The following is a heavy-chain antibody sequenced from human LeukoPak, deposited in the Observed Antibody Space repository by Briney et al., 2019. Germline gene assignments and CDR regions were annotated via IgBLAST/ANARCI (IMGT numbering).Heavy chain of an antibody. CDR1: GGSISSYY. CDR3: ANAVSRGSDFDY. Sequence: SETLSLTCTVSGGSISSYYWGWIRQPPGKGLEWIGYIFYTGRTNYNPSLKSRVTISVDKSKNQFSLKLSSVTAADTAVYYCANAVSRGSDFDYWGQGTLVTVSS. V-gene: IGHV4-59*12. D-gene: IGHD3-22*01. CDR2: IFYTGRT. J-gene: IGHJ4*02.